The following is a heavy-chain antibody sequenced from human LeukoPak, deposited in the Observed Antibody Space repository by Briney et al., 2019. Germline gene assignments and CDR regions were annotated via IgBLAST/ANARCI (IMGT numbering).Heavy chain of an antibody. V-gene: IGHV4-38-2*02. D-gene: IGHD6-19*01. Sequence: PSETLSLACTVSGGSISSYYWGWIRQSPEKGLEWIGSIYHSGATYYNPSLKSRVTISVDTSKNQFSLKVTSVTAADTAVYYCARDLGMAGIAPVDYWGQGTLVTVSS. CDR1: GGSISSYY. CDR3: ARDLGMAGIAPVDY. J-gene: IGHJ4*02. CDR2: IYHSGAT.